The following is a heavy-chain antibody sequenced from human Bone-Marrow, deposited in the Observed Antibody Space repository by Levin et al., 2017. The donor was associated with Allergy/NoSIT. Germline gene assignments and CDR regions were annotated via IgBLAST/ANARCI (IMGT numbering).Heavy chain of an antibody. J-gene: IGHJ4*02. D-gene: IGHD3-10*01. CDR2: ISGSGATT. V-gene: IGHV3-23*01. CDR3: TNGRTEGGELAGDH. CDR1: GLTFSTCA. Sequence: PGGSLRLSCAASGLTFSTCAMSWVRQPPGKGLEWVSAISGSGATTYYADSVEGRFTISRDNSNNTVHLQMNSLSAEDTAVYYCTNGRTEGGELAGDHWGQGSQVIVSS.